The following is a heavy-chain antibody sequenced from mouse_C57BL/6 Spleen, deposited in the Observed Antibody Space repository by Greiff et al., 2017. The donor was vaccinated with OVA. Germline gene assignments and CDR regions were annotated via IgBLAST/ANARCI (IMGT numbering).Heavy chain of an antibody. CDR1: GYTFTSYW. J-gene: IGHJ2*01. CDR2: IDPSDSYT. CDR3: ARSRWLLPDY. V-gene: IGHV1-50*01. Sequence: VQLQQSGAELVKPGASVKLSCKASGYTFTSYWMQWVKQRPGQGLEWIGEIDPSDSYTNYNQKFKGKATLTVDTSSSTAYMQLSSLTSEDSAVYYCARSRWLLPDYWGQGTTLTVSS. D-gene: IGHD2-3*01.